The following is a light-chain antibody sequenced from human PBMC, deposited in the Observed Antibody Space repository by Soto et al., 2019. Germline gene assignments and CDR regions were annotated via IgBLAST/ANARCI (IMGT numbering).Light chain of an antibody. Sequence: EIVMTQSPATLSVSPGERATLPCRASQSVSSSLAWYQQRPGQAPRLLIYGASTRGTGIPARFSGSGSGTEFTLTISSLQSEDFAVYYCQQYSNWPLTFGGGTKVELK. J-gene: IGKJ4*01. V-gene: IGKV3-15*01. CDR1: QSVSSS. CDR2: GAS. CDR3: QQYSNWPLT.